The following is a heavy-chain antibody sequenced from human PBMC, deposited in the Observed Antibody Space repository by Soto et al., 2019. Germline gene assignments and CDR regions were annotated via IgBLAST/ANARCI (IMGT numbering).Heavy chain of an antibody. CDR3: ARDPHEYWTSYWFDP. CDR2: INPSGGST. CDR1: GYNFTSYY. V-gene: IGHV1-46*01. Sequence: GASVKVSCKASGYNFTSYYMHCVRQAPGQGLEWMGIINPSGGSTSYAQKFQGRVTMTTDASTSTAYMELRSLRSDDTAVYYCARDPHEYWTSYWFDPWGQGTLVTVSS. D-gene: IGHD3-3*01. J-gene: IGHJ5*02.